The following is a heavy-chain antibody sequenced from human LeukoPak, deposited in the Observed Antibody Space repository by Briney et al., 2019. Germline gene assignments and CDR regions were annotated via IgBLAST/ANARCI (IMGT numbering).Heavy chain of an antibody. J-gene: IGHJ3*01. Sequence: ASVKVSCKASSYTLTNYGISWVRQAPGQGLEWMGWISAYNGNTNYAQKLQGRVTMTTDTSTNTAYMELRSLRSDDTAVYYCARDQDPGAFDVWGQATMVTASS. CDR2: ISAYNGNT. CDR3: ARDQDPGAFDV. CDR1: SYTLTNYG. V-gene: IGHV1-18*01.